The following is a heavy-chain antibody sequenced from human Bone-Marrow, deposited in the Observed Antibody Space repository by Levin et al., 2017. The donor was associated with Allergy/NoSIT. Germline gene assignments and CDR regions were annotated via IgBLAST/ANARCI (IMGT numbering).Heavy chain of an antibody. CDR2: SSRSSSTI. CDR3: ARPDCSGTSCYYFFDS. J-gene: IGHJ4*02. Sequence: QPGGSLRLSCAASGFTFSRYSMNWVRQAPGRGLEWVSYSSRSSSTISYADSVKGRFTISRDNAKNSLYLQMNSLRDEDTAVYYCARPDCSGTSCYYFFDSWGQGTLVTVSS. D-gene: IGHD2-2*01. CDR1: GFTFSRYS. V-gene: IGHV3-48*02.